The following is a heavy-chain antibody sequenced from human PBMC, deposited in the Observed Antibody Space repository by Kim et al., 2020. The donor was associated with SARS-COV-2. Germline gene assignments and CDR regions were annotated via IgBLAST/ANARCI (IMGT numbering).Heavy chain of an antibody. Sequence: GGSLRLSCAASGFTFSSYKMNWVRQAPGKGLEWVSYISSSGSTIYYADSVKGRFTISRDNAKNSLYLQMNSLRAEDTAVYYCARVKIGYSSDFDYWGQRTLVTVSS. CDR1: GFTFSSYK. D-gene: IGHD6-25*01. CDR2: ISSSGSTI. CDR3: ARVKIGYSSDFDY. J-gene: IGHJ4*02. V-gene: IGHV3-48*03.